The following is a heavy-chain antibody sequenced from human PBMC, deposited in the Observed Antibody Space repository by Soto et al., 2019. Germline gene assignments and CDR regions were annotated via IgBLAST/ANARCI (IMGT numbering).Heavy chain of an antibody. Sequence: PGGSLRLSCAASGFTFNSYAMTWVRQPPGKGLEWVSSISGSADVTFYADSVKGRFTISRDNSKIMLYLQLNSLRAEDTGVYYCAKYRSTSSGAEGFDYWGQGALVTVSS. CDR2: ISGSADVT. V-gene: IGHV3-23*01. CDR1: GFTFNSYA. CDR3: AKYRSTSSGAEGFDY. D-gene: IGHD6-6*01. J-gene: IGHJ4*02.